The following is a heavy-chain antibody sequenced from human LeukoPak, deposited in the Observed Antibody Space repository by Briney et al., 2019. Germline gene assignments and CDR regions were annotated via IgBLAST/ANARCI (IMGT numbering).Heavy chain of an antibody. Sequence: GGSLRLSCAASGFTFSSYWMHWVRHAPGKGLVWVSRINSDGTTTNYADSVKGRFTISRDNAKNTLFLQMNSLRAEDTAVYYCARGNYYATDVWGQGTTVTVSS. CDR2: INSDGTTT. J-gene: IGHJ6*02. V-gene: IGHV3-74*01. CDR3: ARGNYYATDV. CDR1: GFTFSSYW.